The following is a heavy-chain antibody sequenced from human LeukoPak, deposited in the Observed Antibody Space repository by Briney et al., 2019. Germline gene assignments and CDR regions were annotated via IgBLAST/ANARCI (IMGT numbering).Heavy chain of an antibody. CDR2: ISSSSSYI. V-gene: IGHV3-21*01. J-gene: IGHJ4*02. CDR3: ARSRGCSSTSCYNFDY. Sequence: PGGSLRLSCAASGFTFSSYSMNWVRQAPGKGLEWVSSISSSSSYIYYADSVKGRFTISRDNAKNSLYLQMNSLRAEDTAVYYCARSRGCSSTSCYNFDYWGQGTLVTVSS. D-gene: IGHD2-2*02. CDR1: GFTFSSYS.